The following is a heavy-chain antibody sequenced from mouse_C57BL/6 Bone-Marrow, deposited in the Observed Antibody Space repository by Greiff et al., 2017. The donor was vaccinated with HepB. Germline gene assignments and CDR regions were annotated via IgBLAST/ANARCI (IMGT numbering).Heavy chain of an antibody. V-gene: IGHV7-1*01. J-gene: IGHJ3*01. D-gene: IGHD2-3*01. Sequence: EVKLVESGGGLVQSGRSLRLSCATSGFTFSDFYMEWVRQAPGKGLEWIAASRNKANDYTTEYSASVKGRFIVSRDTSQSILYLQMNFLRAEDTAIYYCARDGDGYYGRFAYWGQGTLVTVSA. CDR1: GFTFSDFY. CDR2: SRNKANDYTT. CDR3: ARDGDGYYGRFAY.